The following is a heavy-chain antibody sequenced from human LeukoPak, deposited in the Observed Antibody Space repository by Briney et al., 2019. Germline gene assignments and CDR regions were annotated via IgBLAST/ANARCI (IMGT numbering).Heavy chain of an antibody. J-gene: IGHJ3*02. CDR3: ARATTVEAFDI. Sequence: SETPSLTCIVSSGSISSGAYYWSWIRQHPGKGLEWIGYIYYSGSAYYNPSLKSRVTISVDTSKNQFSLKLTSVTAADTAVYYCARATTVEAFDIWGQGTMVTVSS. CDR2: IYYSGSA. CDR1: SGSISSGAYY. D-gene: IGHD4-23*01. V-gene: IGHV4-31*03.